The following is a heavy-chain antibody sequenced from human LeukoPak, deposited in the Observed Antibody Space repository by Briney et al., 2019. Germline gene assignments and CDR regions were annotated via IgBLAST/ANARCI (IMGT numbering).Heavy chain of an antibody. CDR2: IYYSGST. J-gene: IGHJ2*01. CDR3: ATQETDYGDWYFDL. Sequence: PSETLSLTCTVSGGSISSYYWSWIRQPPGKGLEWIGYIYYSGSTNYNPSLKSRVTISVDTSKNQFSLKLSSVTAADTAVYYCATQETDYGDWYFDLWGRGTLVTVSS. CDR1: GGSISSYY. D-gene: IGHD4-17*01. V-gene: IGHV4-59*08.